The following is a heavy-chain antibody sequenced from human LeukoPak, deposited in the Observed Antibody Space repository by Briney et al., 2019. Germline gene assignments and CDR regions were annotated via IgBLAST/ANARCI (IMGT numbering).Heavy chain of an antibody. V-gene: IGHV3-21*01. D-gene: IGHD5-18*01. CDR1: GFTFSSYS. CDR3: ASAERGYSYGSSDY. CDR2: ISSSSSYI. Sequence: PGGSLRLSCAASGFTFSSYSMNWVRQAPGKGLEWVSSISSSSSYIYYADSVKGRFTISRDNAKNSLYLQMNSLRAEDTAVYYCASAERGYSYGSSDYWGQGTLVTVSS. J-gene: IGHJ4*02.